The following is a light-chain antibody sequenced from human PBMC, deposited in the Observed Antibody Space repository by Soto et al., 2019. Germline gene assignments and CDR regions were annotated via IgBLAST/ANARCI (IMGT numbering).Light chain of an antibody. J-gene: IGKJ2*01. CDR2: GAS. CDR3: HHYASSRHT. Sequence: ETVLTHSPGTLSVSPWERVILSLSASQSVSSTYLAWYRHKPGQAPRLLIYGASIRAADIPDRFSGSGSGTDFTLTISGLEPEDFAVYYCHHYASSRHTFGQGTKVDNK. CDR1: QSVSSTY. V-gene: IGKV3-20*01.